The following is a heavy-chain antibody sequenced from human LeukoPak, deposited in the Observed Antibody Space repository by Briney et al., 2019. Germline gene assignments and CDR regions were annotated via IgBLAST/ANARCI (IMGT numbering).Heavy chain of an antibody. D-gene: IGHD6-13*01. CDR3: ARDRAGALGYSPDAFDI. V-gene: IGHV3-30*02. Sequence: GGSLRLSCAASGFTFSGYGMHWVRQAPGKGLEWVAFIRYDGSNKYYADSVKGRFTISGDNSKNTLYLQMNSLRAEDTAVYYCARDRAGALGYSPDAFDIWGQGTMVTVSS. CDR1: GFTFSGYG. J-gene: IGHJ3*02. CDR2: IRYDGSNK.